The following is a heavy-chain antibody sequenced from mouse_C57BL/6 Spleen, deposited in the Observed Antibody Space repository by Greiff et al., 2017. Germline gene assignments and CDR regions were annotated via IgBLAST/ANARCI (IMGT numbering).Heavy chain of an antibody. V-gene: IGHV5-9*01. CDR1: GFTFSSYT. Sequence: EVKLMESGGGLVKPGGSLKLSCAASGFTFSSYTMSWVRQTPEKRLVWVASISGGGGNTYYPDSVKGRFTISRDNAKNTLYLQMSSLRSEDTALYYCARGPYYHAMDYWGQGTSVTVSS. CDR2: ISGGGGNT. J-gene: IGHJ4*01. CDR3: ARGPYYHAMDY.